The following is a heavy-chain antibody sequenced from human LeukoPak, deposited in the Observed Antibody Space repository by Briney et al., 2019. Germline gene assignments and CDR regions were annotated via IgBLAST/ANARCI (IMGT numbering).Heavy chain of an antibody. CDR3: ETYDGAGRGF. V-gene: IGHV3-21*01. D-gene: IGHD3-22*01. J-gene: IGHJ4*02. CDR2: ISTGSTYI. Sequence: GGSLRLSCTASGFTFRRYSMNWVRQAPGKGLEWISSISTGSTYINYADSVKGRFTISRDNAKNSLFLQLNSLSAEDTAVDYCETYDGAGRGFWGQGTLVAVSS. CDR1: GFTFRRYS.